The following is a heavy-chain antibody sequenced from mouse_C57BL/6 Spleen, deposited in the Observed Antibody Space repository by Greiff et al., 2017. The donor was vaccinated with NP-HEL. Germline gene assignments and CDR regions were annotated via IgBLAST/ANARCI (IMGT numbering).Heavy chain of an antibody. J-gene: IGHJ2*01. CDR2: ISDGGSYT. Sequence: DVQLVESGGGLVKPGGSLKLSCAASGFTFSSYAMSWVRQTPEKRLEWVATISDGGSYTYYPDNVKGRFTISRDNAKNNLYLQMSHLKSEDTAMYYCARIYDDYLFDYWGQGTTLTVSS. CDR1: GFTFSSYA. V-gene: IGHV5-4*01. CDR3: ARIYDDYLFDY. D-gene: IGHD2-4*01.